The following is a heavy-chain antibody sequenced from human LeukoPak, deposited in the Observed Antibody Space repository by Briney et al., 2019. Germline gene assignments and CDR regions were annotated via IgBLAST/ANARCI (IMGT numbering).Heavy chain of an antibody. J-gene: IGHJ4*02. CDR3: ARGGGYCGGDCYGIDY. V-gene: IGHV3-21*01. CDR2: TGASGTYT. D-gene: IGHD2-21*02. CDR1: GFTFSNYS. Sequence: GGSLRLSCAASGFTFSNYSMNWVRQAPGKGLEWVSSTGASGTYTYYADSVKGRFTISRDNAKNSLFLQMNSLRAEDTAVYYCARGGGYCGGDCYGIDYWGQGTLVTVSS.